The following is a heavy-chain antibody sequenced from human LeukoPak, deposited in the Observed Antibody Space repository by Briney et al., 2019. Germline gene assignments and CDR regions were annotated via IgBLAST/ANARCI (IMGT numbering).Heavy chain of an antibody. CDR3: ARGLDYYGSGSYYKN. CDR2: INHSGST. CDR1: GGSSSGYY. J-gene: IGHJ4*02. V-gene: IGHV4-34*01. Sequence: PSETLSLTCAVYGGSSSGYYWSWIRQPPGKGLEWIGEINHSGSTNYNPSLKSRVTISVDTSKNQFSLKLSSVTAADTAVYYCARGLDYYGSGSYYKNWGQGTLVTVSS. D-gene: IGHD3-10*01.